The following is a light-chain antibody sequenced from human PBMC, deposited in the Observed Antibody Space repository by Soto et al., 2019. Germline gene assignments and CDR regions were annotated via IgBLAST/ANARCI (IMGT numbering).Light chain of an antibody. Sequence: QSALTQPHSVSGSPGQSVTISCTGASRNVGGYEYVSWYQHHAGKVPKLMIYDVSKRPSGVPDRFSGSKSGNTASPTISGLQAEDEAYYYCCSYAGTYTYVFGTGTKLTVL. CDR1: SRNVGGYEY. J-gene: IGLJ1*01. V-gene: IGLV2-11*01. CDR3: CSYAGTYTYV. CDR2: DVS.